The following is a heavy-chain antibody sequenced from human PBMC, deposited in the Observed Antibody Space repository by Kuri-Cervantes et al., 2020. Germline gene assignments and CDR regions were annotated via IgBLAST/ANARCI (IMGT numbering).Heavy chain of an antibody. CDR2: ISYDGSNK. Sequence: GESLKISCVASGFTFSSAWMSWVRQAPGKGLEWVAVISYDGSNKYYADSVKGRFTISRDNSKNTLYLQMNSLRAEDTAVYYCAKDHGYSSSYYYYYGMDVWGQGTTVTVSS. D-gene: IGHD6-13*01. CDR3: AKDHGYSSSYYYYYGMDV. V-gene: IGHV3-30*18. CDR1: GFTFSSAW. J-gene: IGHJ6*02.